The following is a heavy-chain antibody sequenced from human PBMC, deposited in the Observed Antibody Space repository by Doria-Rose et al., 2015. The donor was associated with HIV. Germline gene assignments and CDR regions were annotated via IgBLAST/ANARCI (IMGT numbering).Heavy chain of an antibody. CDR3: ARIKSSRWYHKYYFDF. CDR2: NISDDER. V-gene: IGHV2-26*01. J-gene: IGHJ4*02. CDR1: GVSLSSPGMG. Sequence: SGPVLVKPTETLTLTCTVSGVSLSSPGMGVSWIRQPPGQALEWLANNISDDERSYNTSLKSRLTISRGTSKSQVVLTMTDMDPVDTATYYCARIKSSRWYHKYYFDFWGQGTLVIVSA. D-gene: IGHD6-13*01.